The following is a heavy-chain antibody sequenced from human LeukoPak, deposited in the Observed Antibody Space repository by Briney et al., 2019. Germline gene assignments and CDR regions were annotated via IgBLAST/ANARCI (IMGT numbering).Heavy chain of an antibody. CDR1: GFTFSSYA. D-gene: IGHD3-3*01. Sequence: PGGSLRLSCAASGFTFSSYAMHWVRQAPGKGLEWVAVISYDGSNKYYADSVKGRFTISRDNSKNTLYLQMNSLRAEDTAVYYCARGKNFWSGYYPYYFDYWGQGTLVTVSS. J-gene: IGHJ4*02. CDR3: ARGKNFWSGYYPYYFDY. CDR2: ISYDGSNK. V-gene: IGHV3-30-3*01.